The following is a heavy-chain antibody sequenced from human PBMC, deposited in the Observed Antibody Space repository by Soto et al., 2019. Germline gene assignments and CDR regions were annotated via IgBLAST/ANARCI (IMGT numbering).Heavy chain of an antibody. V-gene: IGHV1-3*01. J-gene: IGHJ4*02. CDR2: INAGNGNT. Sequence: ASVKVCCKASGYTFTSYAMQWVRQAPGQRLEWMGWINAGNGNTKYSQKFQGRVTITRDTSASTAYMELSSLRSEDTAVYYCATPKLSQGSFDYWGQGTLVTVSS. CDR1: GYTFTSYA. CDR3: ATPKLSQGSFDY. D-gene: IGHD1-7*01.